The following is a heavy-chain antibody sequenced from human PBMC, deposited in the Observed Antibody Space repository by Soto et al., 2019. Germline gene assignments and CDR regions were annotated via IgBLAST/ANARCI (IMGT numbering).Heavy chain of an antibody. CDR2: IIPIFGTA. CDR1: GGTFSSYA. V-gene: IGHV1-69*01. J-gene: IGHJ4*02. Sequence: QVQLVQSGAEVKKPGSSVKVSCKASGGTFSSYAISWVRQAPGQGLEWMGGIIPIFGTANYAQKFQGRVTITAVESTITAYMELTSLRSEDTAVYYCASARYDSSGYYYYDRGYYFDYWGQGTLVTVSS. D-gene: IGHD3-22*01. CDR3: ASARYDSSGYYYYDRGYYFDY.